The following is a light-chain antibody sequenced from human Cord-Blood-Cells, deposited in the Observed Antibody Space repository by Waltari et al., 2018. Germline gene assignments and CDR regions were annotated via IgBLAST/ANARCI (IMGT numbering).Light chain of an antibody. CDR2: WAT. V-gene: IGKV4-1*01. CDR3: QQYYSTPRT. Sequence: DIVMTQPSDSMPLSLGERATINCKSSQSVLCSSHNKNYLAWYQQKTGQHPKLLIYWATTRESGVPERLSGSGSGTDFTLTISSLQAEDVAVYYCQQYYSTPRTFGPGTKVDIK. CDR1: QSVLCSSHNKNY. J-gene: IGKJ3*01.